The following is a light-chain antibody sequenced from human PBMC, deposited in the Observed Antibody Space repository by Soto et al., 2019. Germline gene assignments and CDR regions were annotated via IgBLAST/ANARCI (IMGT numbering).Light chain of an antibody. CDR2: KTS. Sequence: DIHMTQSPSTLSASVGDRVTITCRASQSLTMRLGWYQQKPGKAPNLLIYKTSSLESGVLSRFSGSGSGTEFTLTTSSLQPDDFATYYCQHWTDYSWTFDQGTKVEVK. J-gene: IGKJ1*01. V-gene: IGKV1-5*03. CDR3: QHWTDYSWT. CDR1: QSLTMR.